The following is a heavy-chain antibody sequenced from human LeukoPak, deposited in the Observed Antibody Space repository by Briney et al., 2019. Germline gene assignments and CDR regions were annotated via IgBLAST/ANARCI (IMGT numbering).Heavy chain of an antibody. Sequence: PGGSLRLSCAASGFTFSSYAMHWVRQAPGKGLEWVAVIPYDGSNKYYADSVKGRFTISRDNSKNTLYLQMNSLRAEDTAVYYCARDREVVTRALDYWGQGTLVTVSS. V-gene: IGHV3-30-3*01. CDR2: IPYDGSNK. CDR1: GFTFSSYA. J-gene: IGHJ4*02. CDR3: ARDREVVTRALDY. D-gene: IGHD4-23*01.